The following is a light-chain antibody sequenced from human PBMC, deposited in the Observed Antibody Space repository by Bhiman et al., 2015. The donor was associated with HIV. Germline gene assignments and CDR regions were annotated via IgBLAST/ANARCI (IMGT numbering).Light chain of an antibody. CDR2: END. Sequence: QSVLTQPPSVSAAPGQRVTISCTGFTSNIGLNYVSWYQQVPGTTPKLVIFENDRRFLGIPDRFSGSKSGASATLGITGLHTGDEADYYCATWDSSLGIVVFGGGTTLTVL. V-gene: IGLV1-51*01. J-gene: IGLJ3*02. CDR1: TSNIGLNY. CDR3: ATWDSSLGIVV.